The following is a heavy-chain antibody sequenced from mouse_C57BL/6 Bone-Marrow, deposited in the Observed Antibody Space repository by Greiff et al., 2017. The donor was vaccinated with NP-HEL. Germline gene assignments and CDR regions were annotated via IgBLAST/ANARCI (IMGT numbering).Heavy chain of an antibody. CDR3: ARVGYYDYNFDY. CDR1: GYSITSGYY. CDR2: ISYDGST. Sequence: EVKLVESGPGLVKPSQSPSLTCSVTGYSITSGYYWNWIRQFPGNKLEWMGYISYDGSTNYNPSLKNRISITRDTSKNQFFLKLNSVTTEDTATYYCARVGYYDYNFDYWGQGTTLTVSS. V-gene: IGHV3-6*01. J-gene: IGHJ2*01. D-gene: IGHD2-4*01.